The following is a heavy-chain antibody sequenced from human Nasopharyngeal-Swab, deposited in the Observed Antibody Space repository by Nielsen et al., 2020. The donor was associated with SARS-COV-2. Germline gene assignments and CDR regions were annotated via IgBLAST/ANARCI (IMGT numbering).Heavy chain of an antibody. V-gene: IGHV4-39*01. CDR2: IYYSGST. CDR3: ASPVSGSSWNNPVFGFDY. CDR1: GGSISSSSYY. Sequence: GSLRLSCTVSGGSISSSSYYWGWIRQPPGKGLEWIGSIYYSGSTYYNPSLKSRVTISVDTSKNQFSLKLSSVTAADTAVYYCASPVSGSSWNNPVFGFDYWGQGTLVTVSS. J-gene: IGHJ4*02. D-gene: IGHD6-13*01.